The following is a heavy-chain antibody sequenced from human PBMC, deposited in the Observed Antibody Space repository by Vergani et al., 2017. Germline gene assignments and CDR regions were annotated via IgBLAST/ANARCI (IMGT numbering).Heavy chain of an antibody. CDR1: GGSFSGYY. CDR3: ARGVAPFWSGYRNWFDP. D-gene: IGHD3-3*01. V-gene: IGHV4-34*01. CDR2: INHSGST. Sequence: QVQLQQWGAGLLKLSETLSLTCAVYGGSFSGYYWSWIRQPPGKGLEWIGEINHSGSTNYNPSLKSRVTISVDTSKNQFSLKLSSVTAADTAVYYCARGVAPFWSGYRNWFDPWGQGTLVTVSS. J-gene: IGHJ5*02.